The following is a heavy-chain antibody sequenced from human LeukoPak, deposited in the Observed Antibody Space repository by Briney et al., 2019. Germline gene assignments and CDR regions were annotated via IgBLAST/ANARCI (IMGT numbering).Heavy chain of an antibody. Sequence: GGSLRLSCAASGFIFSNYAMHWVRQAAGKGLEWVAVISYDGSNKNYADSVKGRFTIPRDNSKNTLYLQMNSLRAEDTAVYYCARSFHDILTGYGEIDYWGQGTLVTVSS. CDR1: GFIFSNYA. V-gene: IGHV3-30*04. D-gene: IGHD3-9*01. CDR2: ISYDGSNK. J-gene: IGHJ4*02. CDR3: ARSFHDILTGYGEIDY.